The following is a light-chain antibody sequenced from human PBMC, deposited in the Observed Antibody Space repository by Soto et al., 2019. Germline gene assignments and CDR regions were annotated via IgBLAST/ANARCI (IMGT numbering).Light chain of an antibody. J-gene: IGKJ1*01. CDR2: QTS. Sequence: IGLTQPTATLSSFPGDRVTLSCRASQYINTRLAWYQHRPGQAPRLLIYQTSIRAAGIPARFSASGSGTDFTLTISDVQPEDFALYYCHQRQSWPRTFGQGTKVDIK. V-gene: IGKV3-11*01. CDR1: QYINTR. CDR3: HQRQSWPRT.